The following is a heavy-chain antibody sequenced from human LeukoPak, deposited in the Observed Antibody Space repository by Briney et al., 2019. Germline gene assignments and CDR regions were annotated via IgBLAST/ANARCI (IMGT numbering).Heavy chain of an antibody. CDR3: AKYYYDSYEGYYFDY. Sequence: GASVKVSCKASVYTFTGSYMHWVRQAPGQGLEWMGWINPNSGGTNYAQKFQGRVTMTRDTSISTAYMELSRLKSDDTAFYYCAKYYYDSYEGYYFDYWGQGTLVTVSS. J-gene: IGHJ4*02. CDR2: INPNSGGT. D-gene: IGHD3-22*01. CDR1: VYTFTGSY. V-gene: IGHV1-2*02.